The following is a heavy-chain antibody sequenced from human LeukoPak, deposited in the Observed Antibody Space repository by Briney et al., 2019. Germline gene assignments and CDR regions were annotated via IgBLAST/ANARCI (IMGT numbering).Heavy chain of an antibody. CDR3: ARGTGYYYDSSGYRPMGDAFDI. CDR1: GGTFSSYA. V-gene: IGHV1-69*05. J-gene: IGHJ3*02. D-gene: IGHD3-22*01. Sequence: SVKVSCKASGGTFSSYAISWVRQAPGQGLEWMGGIIPIFGTANCAQKFQGRVTITTDESTSTAYMELSSLRSEDTAVYYCARGTGYYYDSSGYRPMGDAFDIWGQGTMVTVSS. CDR2: IIPIFGTA.